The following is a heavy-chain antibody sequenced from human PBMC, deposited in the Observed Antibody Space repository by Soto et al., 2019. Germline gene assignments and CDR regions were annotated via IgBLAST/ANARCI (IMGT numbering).Heavy chain of an antibody. CDR1: GGTFSSYT. D-gene: IGHD2-2*01. V-gene: IGHV1-69*08. J-gene: IGHJ5*02. CDR2: IIPILGIA. Sequence: QVQLVQSGAEVQKPGSSVKVSCKASGGTFSSYTISWVRQAPGQGLEWMGRIIPILGIANYEQKFQGRVTITADESTSTAYMELSSLRSENTAVYSCAREGHCSSASCYLVWFDPWGEGTLVTVSS. CDR3: AREGHCSSASCYLVWFDP.